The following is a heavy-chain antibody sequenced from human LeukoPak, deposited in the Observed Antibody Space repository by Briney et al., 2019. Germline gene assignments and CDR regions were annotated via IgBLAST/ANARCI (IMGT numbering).Heavy chain of an antibody. Sequence: SGPTLVKPTQTLTLTCTFSGFSLSTSGVAVGWIRQPPGKALEWLALIYWDDDKNYTPSLKNRLTVTKDISKDQVVLTMTNMDPVDTATYYCAHRRHNRYAYNPGGNFDFWGQGTLVTVSS. V-gene: IGHV2-5*02. CDR1: GFSLSTSGVA. CDR3: AHRRHNRYAYNPGGNFDF. J-gene: IGHJ4*02. CDR2: IYWDDDK. D-gene: IGHD5-24*01.